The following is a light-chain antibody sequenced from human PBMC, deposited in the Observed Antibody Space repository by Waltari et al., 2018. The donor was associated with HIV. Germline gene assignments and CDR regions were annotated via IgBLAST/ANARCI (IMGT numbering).Light chain of an antibody. CDR3: QHYNNT. V-gene: IGKV1-39*01. CDR2: AAS. J-gene: IGKJ2*01. Sequence: DIQMTQSPSSLSASVGDRVTITCRASQSISSYLNWYQQKPGKAPKLLIYAASSLQSGVPSRFSGSGSGTDFTLTINGLQPDDFATYYCQHYNNTFGQGTKVEIK. CDR1: QSISSY.